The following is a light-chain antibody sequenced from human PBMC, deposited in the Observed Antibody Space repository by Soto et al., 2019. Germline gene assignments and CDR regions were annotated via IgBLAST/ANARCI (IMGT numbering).Light chain of an antibody. J-gene: IGLJ2*01. CDR2: LNSDGSH. V-gene: IGLV4-69*01. Sequence: QLVLTQSPSASASLGASVKLTCTLSSGHSSYAIAWHQQQPEKGPRYLMKLNSDGSHSKGYGIPDRFSGSSSGAERYLTISSLQSEDEGDYYCQTWGTGSVVFGGGTKLTVL. CDR3: QTWGTGSVV. CDR1: SGHSSYA.